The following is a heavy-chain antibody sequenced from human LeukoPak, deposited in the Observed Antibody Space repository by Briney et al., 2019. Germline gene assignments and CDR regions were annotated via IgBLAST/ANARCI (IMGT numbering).Heavy chain of an antibody. CDR3: AKGPQLYSGYHPDY. J-gene: IGHJ4*02. CDR2: ITGSDDTT. V-gene: IGHV3-23*01. D-gene: IGHD5-12*01. Sequence: TGGSLRLSCAASGFTFNNAATTWVRQAPGQGLEWVSTITGSDDTTYYADSVKGRFTISRDFSTNMAHLQMNSLRTEDTAIYYCAKGPQLYSGYHPDYWGQGTLVTVSS. CDR1: GFTFNNAA.